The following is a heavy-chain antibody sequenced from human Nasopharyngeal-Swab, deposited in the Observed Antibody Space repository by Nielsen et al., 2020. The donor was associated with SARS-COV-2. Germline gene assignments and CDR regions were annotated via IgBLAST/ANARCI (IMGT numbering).Heavy chain of an antibody. CDR3: ARGITMVRGVIITNYYYYGMDV. J-gene: IGHJ6*02. CDR2: INHSGST. V-gene: IGHV4-34*01. Sequence: SQTLSLTCAVYGGSFSGYYWSWIRQPPGKGLEWIGEINHSGSTNYNPSLKSRVTIAVDTSKNQFSLKLSSVTAADTAVYYCARGITMVRGVIITNYYYYGMDVWGQGTTVTVSS. CDR1: GGSFSGYY. D-gene: IGHD3-10*01.